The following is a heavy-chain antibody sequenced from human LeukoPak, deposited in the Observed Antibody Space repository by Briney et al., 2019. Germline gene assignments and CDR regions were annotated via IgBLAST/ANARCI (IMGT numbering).Heavy chain of an antibody. D-gene: IGHD5-18*01. CDR2: INPSGGST. CDR1: EYTFTSYY. J-gene: IGHJ4*02. V-gene: IGHV1-46*01. CDR3: ARDGGYSYALYYFDY. Sequence: ASVKVSCKASEYTFTSYYMHWVRQAPGQGLEWMGIINPSGGSTSYAQKFQGRVTMTRDTSTNTVYMDLSSLRSEDTAVYHCARDGGYSYALYYFDYWGQGTLVTVSS.